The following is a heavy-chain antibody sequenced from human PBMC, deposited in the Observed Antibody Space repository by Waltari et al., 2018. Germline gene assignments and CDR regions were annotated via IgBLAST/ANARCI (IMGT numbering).Heavy chain of an antibody. CDR1: GYTFTGYY. Sequence: QVQLVQSGAEVKKPGASVKVSCKASGYTFTGYYMHWVRQAPGQGLEWMGWINPNSGGTNYAQKFQGRVTMTRDTSISTAYMELSRLRSDDTAVYYCAKSQEVLRFLEWLLPEGLDGMDVWGQGTTVTVSS. D-gene: IGHD3-3*01. CDR3: AKSQEVLRFLEWLLPEGLDGMDV. V-gene: IGHV1-2*02. CDR2: INPNSGGT. J-gene: IGHJ6*02.